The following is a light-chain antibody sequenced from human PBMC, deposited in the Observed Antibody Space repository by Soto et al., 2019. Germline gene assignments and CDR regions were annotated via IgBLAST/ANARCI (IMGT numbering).Light chain of an antibody. Sequence: QAVVTQEPSFSVSPGGTVTLTCGLSSGSVSTSYYPSWYQQTPGQAPRTLIYSTNTRSSGVPDRFSGSILGNNAALTITGVQADDESDYYCVLYMGSGIWVFGGGTQLTVL. CDR3: VLYMGSGIWV. CDR1: SGSVSTSYY. V-gene: IGLV8-61*01. CDR2: STN. J-gene: IGLJ3*02.